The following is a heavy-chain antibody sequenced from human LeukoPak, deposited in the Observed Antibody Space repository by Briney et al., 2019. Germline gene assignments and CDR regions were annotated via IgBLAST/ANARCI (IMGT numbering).Heavy chain of an antibody. CDR3: ARQGIRWPPSDY. J-gene: IGHJ4*02. V-gene: IGHV4-30-2*03. D-gene: IGHD2-15*01. Sequence: SETLSLTCTVSGGSISSGGYYWSWIRQPPGKGLEWIGYIYHSGSTYYNPSLKSRVTISVDTSKNQFSLKLSSVTAADTAVYYCARQGIRWPPSDYWGQGTLVTVSS. CDR2: IYHSGST. CDR1: GGSISSGGYY.